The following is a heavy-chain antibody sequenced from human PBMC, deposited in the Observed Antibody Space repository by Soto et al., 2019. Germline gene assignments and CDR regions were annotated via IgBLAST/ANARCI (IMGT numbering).Heavy chain of an antibody. CDR3: AKDAVAGTPDRFDA. CDR2: IYPGDSDT. J-gene: IGHJ5*02. V-gene: IGHV5-51*01. CDR1: GYSFTSYW. Sequence: GESLKISCKGSGYSFTSYWIGWVRQMPGKGLEWMGIIYPGDSDTRYSPSFQGQVTISADKSISTAYLQMHSLRADDTAVYYCAKDAVAGTPDRFDAWGQGTLVTVSS. D-gene: IGHD2-15*01.